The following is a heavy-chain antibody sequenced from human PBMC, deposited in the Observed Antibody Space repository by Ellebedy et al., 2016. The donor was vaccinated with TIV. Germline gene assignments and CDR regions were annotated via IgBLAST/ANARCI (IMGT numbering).Heavy chain of an antibody. J-gene: IGHJ4*02. CDR1: GFTFGDHA. CDR3: ARHWGFRFDS. D-gene: IGHD7-27*01. V-gene: IGHV3-49*04. Sequence: GESLKISCTTSGFTFGDHAVSWVRRAPGKGLEWVGFIRSIPYGGTTEYAASVKGRFTISRDEANSIAHLQMNSLRTEDTAIYYCARHWGFRFDSWGQGTLVTVSS. CDR2: IRSIPYGGTT.